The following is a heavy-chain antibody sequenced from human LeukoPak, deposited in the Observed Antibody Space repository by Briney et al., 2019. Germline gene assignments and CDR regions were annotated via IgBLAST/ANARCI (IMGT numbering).Heavy chain of an antibody. D-gene: IGHD3-22*01. V-gene: IGHV4-39*01. J-gene: IGHJ4*02. CDR3: ARLIGYDSSGYYVYYFDY. Sequence: WVRQAPGKGLEWIGSIYYSGSTYYNPSLKSRVTISVDTSKNQFSLKLSSVTAADTAVYYCARLIGYDSSGYYVYYFDYWGQGTLVTVSS. CDR2: IYYSGST.